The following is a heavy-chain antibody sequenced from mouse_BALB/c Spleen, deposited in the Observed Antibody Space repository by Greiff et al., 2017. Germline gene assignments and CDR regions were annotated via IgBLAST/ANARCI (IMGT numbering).Heavy chain of an antibody. CDR2: IYPGDGDT. Sequence: QVQLQQSGAELARPGASVKLSCKASGYTFTSYWMQWVKQRPGQGLEWIGAIYPGDGDTRYTQKFKGKATLTADKSSSTAYMQLSSLASEDSAVYYCARSRAYYYGSSSWFAYWGQGTLVTVSA. CDR1: GYTFTSYW. D-gene: IGHD1-1*01. V-gene: IGHV1-87*01. J-gene: IGHJ3*01. CDR3: ARSRAYYYGSSSWFAY.